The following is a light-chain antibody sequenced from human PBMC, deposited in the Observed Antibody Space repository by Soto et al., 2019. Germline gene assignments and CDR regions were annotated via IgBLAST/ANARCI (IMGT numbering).Light chain of an antibody. Sequence: SYELTQPPSVSVAPGQTARITCGGNNIGSESVHWYQQKPGQAPVLVLYEDSGRPSGIPERFSGSSSGNTATLTTSRVEAGDEADYYCQVWDSSRDHFVFGTGTKVTVL. CDR1: NIGSES. CDR3: QVWDSSRDHFV. V-gene: IGLV3-21*02. CDR2: EDS. J-gene: IGLJ1*01.